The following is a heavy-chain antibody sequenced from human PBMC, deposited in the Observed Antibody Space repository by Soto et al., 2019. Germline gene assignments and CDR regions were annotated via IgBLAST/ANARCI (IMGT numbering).Heavy chain of an antibody. CDR3: ARESYGDYGAGWFDP. CDR1: GDSMNSGDYY. D-gene: IGHD4-17*01. Sequence: SETLSLTCTVSGDSMNSGDYYWGWIRQPPGKGLEWIGSIYYSGSTYYNPSLKSRVTISVDTSKNQFSLKLSSVTAADTAVYYCARESYGDYGAGWFDPWGQGTLVTVSS. V-gene: IGHV4-39*02. J-gene: IGHJ5*02. CDR2: IYYSGST.